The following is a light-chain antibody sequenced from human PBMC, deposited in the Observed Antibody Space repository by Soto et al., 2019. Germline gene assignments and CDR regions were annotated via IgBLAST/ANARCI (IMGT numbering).Light chain of an antibody. V-gene: IGKV1-5*03. CDR1: RSISVW. CDR2: KAS. CDR3: QQHGTYST. J-gene: IGKJ1*01. Sequence: DIQMTQSPSTLSASVGDRVTITCRASRSISVWLAWYQQKPGKAPKLLIYKASSLESGVPSRFSGSGSGTEFTPTISSLQPDDFATYYCQQHGTYSTFGQGTKVDI.